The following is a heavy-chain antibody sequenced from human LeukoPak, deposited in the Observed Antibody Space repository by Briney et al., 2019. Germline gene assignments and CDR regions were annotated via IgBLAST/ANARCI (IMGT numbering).Heavy chain of an antibody. J-gene: IGHJ4*02. CDR1: GFTFSNYA. V-gene: IGHV3-21*06. CDR3: LRGDRRDY. CDR2: ISGSGGYM. Sequence: GGSLRLSCAASGFTFSNYAMNWVRQAPGKGLEWVSGISGSGGYMFYADSVKGRFIISRDNAKDSLYLQMNSLRVEDTAVYYCLRGDRRDYWGQGTLVTVSS.